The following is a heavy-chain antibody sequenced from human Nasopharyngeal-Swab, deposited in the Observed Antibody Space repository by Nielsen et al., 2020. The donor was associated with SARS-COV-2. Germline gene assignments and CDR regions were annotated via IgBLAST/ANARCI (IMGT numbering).Heavy chain of an antibody. Sequence: GESLKISCAASGFPFDDYWMSWGRPAPGKGLELVSGINWNGGSTGYADSVKGRFTISRDNAKNSLYLQMNSLRAEDTALYYCARDLPENYDFWSGYYTGIINYGMDVWGQGTTVTVSS. D-gene: IGHD3-3*01. CDR2: INWNGGST. J-gene: IGHJ6*02. V-gene: IGHV3-20*04. CDR3: ARDLPENYDFWSGYYTGIINYGMDV. CDR1: GFPFDDYW.